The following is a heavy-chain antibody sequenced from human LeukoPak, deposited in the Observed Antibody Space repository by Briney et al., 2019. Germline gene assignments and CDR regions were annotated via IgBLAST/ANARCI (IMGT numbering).Heavy chain of an antibody. D-gene: IGHD6-19*01. J-gene: IGHJ4*02. CDR3: ARGVWQVSY. CDR2: INHSGST. V-gene: IGHV4-34*01. Sequence: SEALSLTCAVYGGSFSPYYWSWIRQPPGKGLEWIGEINHSGSTNYNPSLKSRVTISVDTSKNQFSLKLSSVTAADTAVYYCARGVWQVSYWGQGTLVTVSS. CDR1: GGSFSPYY.